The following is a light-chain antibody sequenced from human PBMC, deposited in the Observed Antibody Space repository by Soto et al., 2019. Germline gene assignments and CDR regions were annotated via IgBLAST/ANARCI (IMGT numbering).Light chain of an antibody. CDR3: CSYAHLYIWV. Sequence: ALSQPASVSGSPGQSITIPCTGSSSDVGSNNLVSWYQQHPGKAPKVMIYEATKRPSGVSNRLSGSKSGNTASLTISGLQAEDEADYYCCSYAHLYIWVFCGGTKLTV. CDR1: SSDVGSNNL. V-gene: IGLV2-23*01. CDR2: EAT. J-gene: IGLJ3*02.